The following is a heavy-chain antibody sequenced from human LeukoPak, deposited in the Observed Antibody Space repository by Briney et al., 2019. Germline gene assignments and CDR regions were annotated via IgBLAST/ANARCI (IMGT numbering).Heavy chain of an antibody. D-gene: IGHD3-22*01. CDR2: IFYCGST. CDR1: GGSVSSSSYY. V-gene: IGHV4-39*07. J-gene: IGHJ5*02. CDR3: ARGFSSSWYWFDT. Sequence: SETLSLTCTVSGGSVSSSSYYWGWIRQPPGKGLEWIGSIFYCGSTYYKPSLKSRVTIAVDTSKSQVSLKLSDLTGADTVVYFCARGFSSSWYWFDTWGQETLVTVSS.